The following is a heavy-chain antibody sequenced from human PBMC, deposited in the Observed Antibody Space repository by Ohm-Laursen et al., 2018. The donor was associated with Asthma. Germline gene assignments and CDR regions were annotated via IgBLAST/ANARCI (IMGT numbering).Heavy chain of an antibody. CDR1: GFTFSSYG. Sequence: SLRLSCSASGFTFSSYGMHWVRQAPGKGLEWVAVISYDGSNKYYADSVKGRFTISRDNSKNTLYLQMNSLRAEDTAVYYCAKGRGTYYYDSSGYLEWFDPWGQGTLVTVSS. J-gene: IGHJ5*02. D-gene: IGHD3-22*01. V-gene: IGHV3-30*18. CDR3: AKGRGTYYYDSSGYLEWFDP. CDR2: ISYDGSNK.